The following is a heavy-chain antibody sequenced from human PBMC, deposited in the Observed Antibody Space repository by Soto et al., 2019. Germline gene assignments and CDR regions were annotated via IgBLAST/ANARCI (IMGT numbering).Heavy chain of an antibody. CDR1: GGTFTSET. Sequence: QVQLVQSGPEVKKSGSSVKVSCKLSGGTFTSETISWVRQAPGQGLEWMGRIIPILGTGNYAQKFQGRITITERQSTNAGYMELSSLTSEDTAVYFCAREGSSYTMGPFPFYYMAVWGNGTTVTVSS. D-gene: IGHD3-10*01. CDR3: AREGSSYTMGPFPFYYMAV. J-gene: IGHJ6*03. V-gene: IGHV1-69*08. CDR2: IIPILGTG.